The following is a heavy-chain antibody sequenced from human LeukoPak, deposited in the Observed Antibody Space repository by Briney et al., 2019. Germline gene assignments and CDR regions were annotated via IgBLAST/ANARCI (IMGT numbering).Heavy chain of an antibody. CDR1: GGTFSSYA. Sequence: ASVKVSCKASGGTFSSYAISWVRQAPGQGLEWMGGIIPIFGTANYAQKFQVRVTITADESTSTAYMELSSLRSEDTAVYYCARGPLLDYYYYMDVWGKGTTVTVSS. CDR3: ARGPLLDYYYYMDV. CDR2: IIPIFGTA. J-gene: IGHJ6*03. V-gene: IGHV1-69*13. D-gene: IGHD2-15*01.